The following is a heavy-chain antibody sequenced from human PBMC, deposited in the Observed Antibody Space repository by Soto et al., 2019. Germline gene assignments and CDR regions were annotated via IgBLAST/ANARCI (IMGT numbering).Heavy chain of an antibody. CDR3: ARGSTTEKVDS. V-gene: IGHV4-59*08. CDR1: GGSISSYY. CDR2: IYYSGST. Sequence: SETLSLTCTVSGGSISSYYCSWIRQPPGKGLEWIGYIYYSGSTNYNPSLKSRVTISVDTSMNQFSLALTSVTAADTAMYYCARGSTTEKVDSWGQGILVT. J-gene: IGHJ4*02.